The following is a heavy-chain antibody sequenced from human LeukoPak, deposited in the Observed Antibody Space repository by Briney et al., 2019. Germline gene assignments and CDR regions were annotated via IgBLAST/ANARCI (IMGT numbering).Heavy chain of an antibody. Sequence: SETLSLTCTVSGVSISSSNSYWGWIRQPPGKGLEWIGSIYYSGNTYYNASLKSQVSISIDTSKNQFSLKLSSVTAADTAVYYCAREPTDYYYMDVWGKGTTVTISS. J-gene: IGHJ6*03. CDR2: IYYSGNT. V-gene: IGHV4-39*07. CDR3: AREPTDYYYMDV. CDR1: GVSISSSNSY.